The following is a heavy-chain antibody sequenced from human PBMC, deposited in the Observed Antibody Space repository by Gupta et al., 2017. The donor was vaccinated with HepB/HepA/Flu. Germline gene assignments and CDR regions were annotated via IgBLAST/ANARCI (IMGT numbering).Heavy chain of an antibody. CDR1: ASLFSDFW. V-gene: IGHV3-7*03. CDR3: ASAGLDDYNSGFDY. D-gene: IGHD6-19*01. J-gene: IGHJ4*02. CDR2: IKEDGNEK. Sequence: VQLVESWRDLVQPGDSLQLSCVISASLFSDFWMTWVRQAPGKGLEWVASIKEDGNEKYHGDSVKGRFVISRDNDKNSLFLQMDNMTSEDAAIYYCASAGLDDYNSGFDYWGQGTPVTVST.